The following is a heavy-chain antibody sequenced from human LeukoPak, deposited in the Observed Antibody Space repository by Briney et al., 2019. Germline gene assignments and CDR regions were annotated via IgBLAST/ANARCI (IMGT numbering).Heavy chain of an antibody. Sequence: ASVKVSCEASGYTFTSYTMHWVRQAPGQRLEWMGWINAGNGNTKYSQKFQGRLTITRDTSASTAYMELSGLISEDSAVYYCATGIIVADNFDYWGQGTLVTVSS. CDR2: INAGNGNT. CDR3: ATGIIVADNFDY. CDR1: GYTFTSYT. J-gene: IGHJ4*02. V-gene: IGHV1-3*01. D-gene: IGHD6-19*01.